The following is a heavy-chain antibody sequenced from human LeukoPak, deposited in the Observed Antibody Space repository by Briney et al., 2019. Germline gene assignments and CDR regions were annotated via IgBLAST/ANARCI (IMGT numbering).Heavy chain of an antibody. D-gene: IGHD6-19*01. CDR1: GGSISSYC. V-gene: IGHV4-59*01. CDR2: IYYSGST. J-gene: IGHJ6*02. CDR3: ARDRLIAVAGTADSYYYYYGMDV. Sequence: PSETLSLTCTVSGGSISSYCWSWIRQPPGKGLEWIGYIYYSGSTNYNPSLKSRVTISVDTSKNQFSLKLSSVTAADTAVYYCARDRLIAVAGTADSYYYYYGMDVWGQGTTVTVSS.